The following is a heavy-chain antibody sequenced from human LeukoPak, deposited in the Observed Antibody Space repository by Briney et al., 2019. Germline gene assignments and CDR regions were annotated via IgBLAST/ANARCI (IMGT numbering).Heavy chain of an antibody. CDR3: ARGVSLVSGYYDYWSGSSASFDY. V-gene: IGHV3-7*01. Sequence: SGGSLTLSCAPSGFTLSIVWMSWVSQPPGRGLEWVANIKQDGSEKYYVASVKGRLTTSRDKAKNSPYLQMNSLRAEDTAVYCCARGVSLVSGYYDYWSGSSASFDYWGQGTLVTVSS. CDR1: GFTLSIVW. D-gene: IGHD3-3*01. J-gene: IGHJ4*02. CDR2: IKQDGSEK.